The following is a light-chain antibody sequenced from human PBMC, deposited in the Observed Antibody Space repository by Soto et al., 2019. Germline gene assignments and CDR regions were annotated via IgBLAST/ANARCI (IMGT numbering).Light chain of an antibody. J-gene: IGLJ3*02. CDR1: KSNIGRYS. V-gene: IGLV1-44*01. CDR2: SDD. CDR3: AAWNDNLNVPL. Sequence: QSVLTQPPSLSGTPGQRVTISCSGSKSNIGRYSVNWYQHFPGTAPKILIYSDDERPSGVPDRFSGSKSGTSASLAISGLQPEDEAVYYCAAWNDNLNVPLFSGRTKIT.